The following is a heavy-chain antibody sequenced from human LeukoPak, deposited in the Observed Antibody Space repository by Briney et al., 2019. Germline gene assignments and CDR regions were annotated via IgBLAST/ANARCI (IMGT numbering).Heavy chain of an antibody. D-gene: IGHD2-2*01. CDR3: ARQYQLLSGYFDY. V-gene: IGHV4-59*08. CDR1: GGSISGYY. J-gene: IGHJ4*02. Sequence: PSETLSLTCTVSGGSISGYYWSWIRQPPGKGLEWIGYIYYSGSTNYNPSLKSRVTISVDTSKNQFSLKLSSVTAADTAVYYCARQYQLLSGYFDYWGQGTLVTVSS. CDR2: IYYSGST.